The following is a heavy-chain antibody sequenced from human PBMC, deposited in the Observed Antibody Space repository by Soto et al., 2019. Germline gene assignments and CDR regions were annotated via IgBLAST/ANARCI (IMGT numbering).Heavy chain of an antibody. CDR2: IYWNDER. Sequence: QITLKESGPTLVKPTQTLTLTCTFSGFSLTSGVVGVVWIRQPPGEALEWLALIYWNDERYYNPSLRNRLTITRDTSKNQVVLTMTNMDPVDTATYYCAHRLPGPSGYDVWGQGTTVTVSS. V-gene: IGHV2-5*01. CDR3: AHRLPGPSGYDV. D-gene: IGHD6-13*01. CDR1: GFSLTSGVVG. J-gene: IGHJ6*02.